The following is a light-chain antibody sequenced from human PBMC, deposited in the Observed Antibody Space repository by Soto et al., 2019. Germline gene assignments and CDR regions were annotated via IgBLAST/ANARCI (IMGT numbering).Light chain of an antibody. CDR1: QDISDY. V-gene: IGKV1-33*01. CDR3: QQYAYLIS. Sequence: DIQMTQSPSSLSASVGDSLTITCQASQDISDYLNWYQQRPGKPPKLLIYDSSNVEGGVPSRFSGSGSGTHFTFTITSLQPEDIATYYCQQYAYLISFGGGTKVEFK. J-gene: IGKJ4*01. CDR2: DSS.